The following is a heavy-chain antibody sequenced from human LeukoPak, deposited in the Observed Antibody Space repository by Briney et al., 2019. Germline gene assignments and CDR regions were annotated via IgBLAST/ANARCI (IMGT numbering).Heavy chain of an antibody. CDR2: IKQDGSEK. D-gene: IGHD1-26*01. J-gene: IGHJ6*02. V-gene: IGHV3-7*01. CDR3: ARFRRDSGRYISYYYYYGMDV. Sequence: GGSLRLSCAASGFTFSSYWMSWVRQAPGKGLEWVANIKQDGSEKYYVDSVKGRFTISRDNAKNSLYLQMNSLRAEDTAVYHCARFRRDSGRYISYYYYYGMDVWGQGTTVTASS. CDR1: GFTFSSYW.